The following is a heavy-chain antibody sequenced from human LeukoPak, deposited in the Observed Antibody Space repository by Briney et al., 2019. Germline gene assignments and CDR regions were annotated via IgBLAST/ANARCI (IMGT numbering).Heavy chain of an antibody. CDR2: INPNSGGT. D-gene: IGHD3-10*01. J-gene: IGHJ4*02. V-gene: IGHV1-2*02. CDR1: GYTFTGYY. CDR3: AKRASGSGTSLYYFDY. Sequence: ASVKVSCKASGYTFTGYYMHWMRQAPGQGPEWMGWINPNSGGTSYAQKFQGRVTMTRDTSISTAYMELSRLRSDDTAVYYCAKRASGSGTSLYYFDYWGQGTLVTVSS.